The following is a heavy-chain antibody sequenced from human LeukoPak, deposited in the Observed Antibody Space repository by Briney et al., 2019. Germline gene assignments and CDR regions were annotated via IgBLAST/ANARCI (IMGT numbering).Heavy chain of an antibody. J-gene: IGHJ5*02. D-gene: IGHD2-8*02. CDR2: IYYGDYT. CDR3: AKMGRGVPLDGKIPWRIDT. CDR1: GDSTSGSY. Sequence: PSETLSLTCTVFGDSTSGSYWTWIRQSPGKGLEWIGYIYYGDYTTYNPSLKGRVTMSMDTSENRFSVNLASVTAADTAVYYCAKMGRGVPLDGKIPWRIDTWGQGSLVTVSS. V-gene: IGHV4-59*08.